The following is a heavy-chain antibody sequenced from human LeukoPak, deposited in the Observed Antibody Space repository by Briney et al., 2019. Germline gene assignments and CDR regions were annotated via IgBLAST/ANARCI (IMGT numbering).Heavy chain of an antibody. CDR1: GGSISSYY. CDR3: ARAKTSITIFGVVKRQGYYYYGMDV. D-gene: IGHD3-3*01. J-gene: IGHJ6*02. CDR2: IHYSGST. Sequence: SETLSLTCTVSGGSISSYYWSWIRQPPGKGLEWIGYIHYSGSTNYNPSLKSRVTISVDTSKNQFSLKLSSVTAADTAVYYCARAKTSITIFGVVKRQGYYYYGMDVWGQGTTVTVSS. V-gene: IGHV4-59*01.